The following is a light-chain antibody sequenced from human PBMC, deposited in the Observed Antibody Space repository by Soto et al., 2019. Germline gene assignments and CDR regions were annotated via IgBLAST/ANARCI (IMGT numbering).Light chain of an antibody. CDR3: QQQGT. CDR1: QSLSSSY. Sequence: EIVLTQFPGTLSLSPGERATLSCRPSQSLSSSYLVWYQQKPGQAPRLLIYAASRRATGITDRFSGSGSATDYTLTISRLEPEDSAVYYCQQQGTFGQGTKLEIK. CDR2: AAS. J-gene: IGKJ2*01. V-gene: IGKV3-20*01.